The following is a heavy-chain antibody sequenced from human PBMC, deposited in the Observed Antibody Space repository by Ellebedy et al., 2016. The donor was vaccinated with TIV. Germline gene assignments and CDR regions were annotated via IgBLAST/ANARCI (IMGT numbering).Heavy chain of an antibody. V-gene: IGHV3-30-3*01. CDR2: ISYDGSNK. J-gene: IGHJ4*02. Sequence: GESLKISCAASGFTFSSYAMHWVRQAPGKGLEWVAVISYDGSNKYYADSVKGRFTISRDNSKNTLYLQMNSLRAEDTAVYYCARDNWENMFFDYWGQGTLVTVSS. CDR1: GFTFSSYA. D-gene: IGHD3-10*02. CDR3: ARDNWENMFFDY.